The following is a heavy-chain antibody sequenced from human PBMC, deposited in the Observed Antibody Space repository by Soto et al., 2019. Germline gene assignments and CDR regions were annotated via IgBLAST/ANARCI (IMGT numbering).Heavy chain of an antibody. CDR3: ARGVAGYSSSEIDY. V-gene: IGHV1-69*02. CDR1: GGTFSSYT. D-gene: IGHD6-6*01. CDR2: IIPILGIA. Sequence: ASVKVSCKASGGTFSSYTISWVRQAPGQGLEWMGRIIPILGIANYAQKFQGRVTITADKSTSTAYMELSSLRSEDTAVYYCARGVAGYSSSEIDYWGQGTLVTVSS. J-gene: IGHJ4*02.